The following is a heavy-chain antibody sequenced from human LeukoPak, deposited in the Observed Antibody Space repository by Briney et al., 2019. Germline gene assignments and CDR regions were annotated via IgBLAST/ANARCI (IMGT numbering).Heavy chain of an antibody. CDR1: GFSFSSYW. Sequence: GSLRLSCVASGFSFSSYWMAWVRQAPGKGLEWVANIKYDGSHKYYVDSVKGRFTISRDNAKNSVYLQMNSLRVDDTAVYFCASSHDSSGNDWGQGTMVTVSS. CDR2: IKYDGSHK. J-gene: IGHJ4*02. CDR3: ASSHDSSGND. V-gene: IGHV3-7*01. D-gene: IGHD3-22*01.